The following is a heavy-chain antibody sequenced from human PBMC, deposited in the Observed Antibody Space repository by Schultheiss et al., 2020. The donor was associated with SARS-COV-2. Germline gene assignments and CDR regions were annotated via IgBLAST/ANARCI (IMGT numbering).Heavy chain of an antibody. D-gene: IGHD2-2*01. CDR1: GYTFTSYY. CDR2: ISAYNGNT. V-gene: IGHV1-2*02. Sequence: ASVKVSCKASGYTFTSYYMHWVRQAPGQGLEWMGWISAYNGNTNYAQKFQGRVTMTSDTSISTAYMELSRLRSDDTAVYYCAIPGAYAGTYFDYWGQGTLVTVSS. CDR3: AIPGAYAGTYFDY. J-gene: IGHJ4*02.